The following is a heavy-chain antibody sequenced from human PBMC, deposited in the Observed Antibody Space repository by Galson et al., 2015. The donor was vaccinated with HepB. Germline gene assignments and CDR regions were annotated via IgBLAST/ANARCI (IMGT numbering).Heavy chain of an antibody. J-gene: IGHJ4*02. Sequence: SLRLSCAASGFTFTNYAMHWVRQAPGKGLEWVAVTSCDEMYKYYTDSVRGRFTISRDNSKNTLYLQMNSLRTEDTAVYYCAREPRTRRYYYDSSTYGPVDYWGQGSLVTVSS. D-gene: IGHD3-22*01. CDR1: GFTFTNYA. V-gene: IGHV3-30*04. CDR2: TSCDEMYK. CDR3: AREPRTRRYYYDSSTYGPVDY.